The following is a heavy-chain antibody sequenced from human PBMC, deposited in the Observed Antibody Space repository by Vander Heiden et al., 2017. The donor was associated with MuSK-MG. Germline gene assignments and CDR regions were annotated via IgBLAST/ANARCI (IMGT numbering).Heavy chain of an antibody. CDR1: AFPFSHYA. V-gene: IGHV3-23*01. D-gene: IGHD5-18*01. Sequence: EVHLLESGDGLVQPGWSMRLSCAASAFPFSHYAMGWVRQAPGKGLEWVSTISGSGGSTYYADSVKGRFTISRDNSKNTLSLQMNGLRAEDTAVYYCAKLGGYNYDYRIDYWGQGNLVTVSS. CDR2: ISGSGGST. J-gene: IGHJ4*02. CDR3: AKLGGYNYDYRIDY.